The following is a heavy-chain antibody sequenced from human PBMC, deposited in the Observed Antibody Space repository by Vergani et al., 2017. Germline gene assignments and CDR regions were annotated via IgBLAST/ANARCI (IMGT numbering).Heavy chain of an antibody. V-gene: IGHV3-53*04. Sequence: EVQLVESGGGLVQPGGSLRLSCAASGFTVSSNYMSWVRQAPGKGLEWVSVIYSGGSTYYADSVKGRFTISRHNPKNTLYLQLNSLRGEETAVYYCATRGGAYGGCRIDYWGQGTLVTVSS. D-gene: IGHD4-23*01. J-gene: IGHJ4*02. CDR2: IYSGGST. CDR1: GFTVSSNY. CDR3: ATRGGAYGGCRIDY.